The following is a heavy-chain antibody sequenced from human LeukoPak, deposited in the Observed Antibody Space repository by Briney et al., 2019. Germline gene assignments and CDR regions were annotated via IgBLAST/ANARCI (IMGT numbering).Heavy chain of an antibody. Sequence: PTGGSLRLSCAASGFTFSSYSMNWVRQAPGKGLEWVSYISSSSSTIYYADSVKGRFTISRDNAKNSLYLQMNSLRAEDTAVYYCAKVGFSEMEWLLYSDHWGQGTLVTVSS. V-gene: IGHV3-48*01. CDR2: ISSSSSTI. D-gene: IGHD3-3*01. CDR1: GFTFSSYS. CDR3: AKVGFSEMEWLLYSDH. J-gene: IGHJ4*02.